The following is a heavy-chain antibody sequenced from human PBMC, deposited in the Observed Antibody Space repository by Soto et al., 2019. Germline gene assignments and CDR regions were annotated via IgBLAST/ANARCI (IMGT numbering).Heavy chain of an antibody. V-gene: IGHV3-30-3*01. CDR1: GFTFSRFS. Sequence: QVQLVESGGGVVQPGRSLRLSCAASGFTFSRFSMHWVRQAPGKGLAWVAVISYDGYNKHFAESVKGRFSISRDDSKNTVYLEMNNLRGDDSAVYYCARDHGMFLSYYYYGMDVWGQGTTVTVSS. J-gene: IGHJ6*02. CDR2: ISYDGYNK. CDR3: ARDHGMFLSYYYYGMDV. D-gene: IGHD3-10*02.